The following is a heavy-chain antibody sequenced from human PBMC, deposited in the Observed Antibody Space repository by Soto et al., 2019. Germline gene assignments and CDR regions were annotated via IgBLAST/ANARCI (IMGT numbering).Heavy chain of an antibody. V-gene: IGHV1-69*01. CDR2: IIPVFGTV. Sequence: QVLLVQSGAEVKKPGSSVRVSCKPSGGSFSSYAVNWVRQAPGQGLEWVGGIIPVFGTVNYAQTFQGRVTITADESTNTSYVELGGLGSEDTAVYYCASVLKGPLRQLCPLGDWGQGTLVTVSS. D-gene: IGHD2-2*01. CDR3: ASVLKGPLRQLCPLGD. J-gene: IGHJ4*02. CDR1: GGSFSSYA.